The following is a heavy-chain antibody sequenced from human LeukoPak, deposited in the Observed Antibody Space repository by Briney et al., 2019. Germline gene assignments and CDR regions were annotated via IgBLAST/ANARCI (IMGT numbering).Heavy chain of an antibody. Sequence: ASVKVSCKTSGYTFTSYSINWVRQAPGQGLEWMGWISGYNGNTNYAQKLQGRVTMTTDTSTSTAYMELRSLRSDDTAVYYCARKLGHCSSTSCYGVNWFDPWGQGTLVTVSS. CDR1: GYTFTSYS. V-gene: IGHV1-18*01. CDR3: ARKLGHCSSTSCYGVNWFDP. D-gene: IGHD2-2*03. J-gene: IGHJ5*02. CDR2: ISGYNGNT.